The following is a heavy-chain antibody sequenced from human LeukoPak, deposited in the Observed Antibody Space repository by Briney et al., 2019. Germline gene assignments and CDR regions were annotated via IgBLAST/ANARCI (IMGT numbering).Heavy chain of an antibody. Sequence: GGSLRLSCAAAGFTFDDYAMHWVRQAPGKGLEWVSFISWNSGSIGYADSVEGRFTISRDNAKNSLYLQMNSLRAEDTALYYCAKDENTRPQYFQHWGQGTLVTVSS. CDR1: GFTFDDYA. CDR3: AKDENTRPQYFQH. J-gene: IGHJ1*01. D-gene: IGHD5-18*01. CDR2: ISWNSGSI. V-gene: IGHV3-9*01.